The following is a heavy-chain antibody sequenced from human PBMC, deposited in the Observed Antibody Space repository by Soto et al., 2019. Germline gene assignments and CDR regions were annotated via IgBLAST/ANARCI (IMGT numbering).Heavy chain of an antibody. V-gene: IGHV1-69*15. CDR2: IIPIFGTP. CDR3: ARDSRLWGSTGWKRENLFDI. J-gene: IGHJ3*02. CDR1: GGNFNTYS. Sequence: QVQLEQSGAEVKRPGSSVKVSCKTSGGNFNTYSISWVRQAPGHRLEWMGKIIPIFGTPDYAQKFQGRVTINADEATITVYMELRSLKSDDSAVYYCARDSRLWGSTGWKRENLFDIWGQGTMVTVSS. D-gene: IGHD3-16*01.